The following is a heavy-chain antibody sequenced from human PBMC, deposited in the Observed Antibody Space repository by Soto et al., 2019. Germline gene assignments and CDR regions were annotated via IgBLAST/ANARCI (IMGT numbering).Heavy chain of an antibody. V-gene: IGHV4-30-4*01. CDR3: ARDGEGPYGMDV. CDR2: IYYSGST. J-gene: IGHJ6*02. Sequence: QVQLQESGPGLVKPSQTLSLTCTVSGGSISSGDYYWSWIRQPPGKCLEWIGYIYYSGSTYYNPSLKGRVTISVDTSKNQFYLKLSSVTAADTAVYYCARDGEGPYGMDVWGQGTTVTVSS. CDR1: GGSISSGDYY.